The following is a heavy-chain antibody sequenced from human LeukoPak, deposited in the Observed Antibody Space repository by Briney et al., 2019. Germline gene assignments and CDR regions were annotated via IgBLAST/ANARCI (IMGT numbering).Heavy chain of an antibody. CDR3: AAGGQQLVLDWFDP. Sequence: SETLSLTCTVSGGSISSYYWSWIRQPPGKALEWIGYIFYSGSTNYNPSLKSRVTISLDTSKNQFSLKLSSVTAADTAVYYCAAGGQQLVLDWFDPWGQGTLVTVSS. CDR2: IFYSGST. D-gene: IGHD6-13*01. CDR1: GGSISSYY. V-gene: IGHV4-59*12. J-gene: IGHJ5*02.